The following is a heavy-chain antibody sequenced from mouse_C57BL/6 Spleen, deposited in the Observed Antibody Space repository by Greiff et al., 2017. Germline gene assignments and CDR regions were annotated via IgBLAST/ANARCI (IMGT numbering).Heavy chain of an antibody. J-gene: IGHJ1*03. V-gene: IGHV1-55*01. CDR3: ARRGISGYDYAWYFDV. Sequence: QVQLQQPGAELVKPGASVKMSCKASGYTFTSYWITWVKQRPGQGLEWIGDIYPGSGSTNYNEKFKSKATLTVDTSSSAAYMQLSSLTSEDSAVYYCARRGISGYDYAWYFDVWGTGTTVTVSS. CDR2: IYPGSGST. CDR1: GYTFTSYW. D-gene: IGHD2-4*01.